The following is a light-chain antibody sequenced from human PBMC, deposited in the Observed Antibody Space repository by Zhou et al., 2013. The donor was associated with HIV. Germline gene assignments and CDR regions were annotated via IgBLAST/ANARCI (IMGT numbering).Light chain of an antibody. CDR2: EVS. J-gene: IGLJ1*01. Sequence: QSALTQPASVSGSPGQSIAISCTGTSSDVGSYNRVSWYQQSPGTGPKLMIYEVSNRPSGVPDRFSGSKSGNTASLTISGLQAEDEADYYCSSYSSSSTLXVFELGPRSPS. CDR3: SSYSSSSTLXV. CDR1: SSDVGSYNR. V-gene: IGLV2-18*02.